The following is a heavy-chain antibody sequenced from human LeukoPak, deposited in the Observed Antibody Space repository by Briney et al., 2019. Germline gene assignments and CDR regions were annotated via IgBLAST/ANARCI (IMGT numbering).Heavy chain of an antibody. V-gene: IGHV3-23*01. CDR1: GFTFSSYA. CDR2: ISGSGGST. Sequence: GGSLRLSCAASGFTFSSYAMSWVRQAPGKGLEWVSAISGSGGSTYYADSVKGRFTISRDNSKNTPYLQMNSLRAEDTAVYYCAKDLARGYSGYDRGAFDYWGQGTLVTVSS. CDR3: AKDLARGYSGYDRGAFDY. D-gene: IGHD5-12*01. J-gene: IGHJ4*02.